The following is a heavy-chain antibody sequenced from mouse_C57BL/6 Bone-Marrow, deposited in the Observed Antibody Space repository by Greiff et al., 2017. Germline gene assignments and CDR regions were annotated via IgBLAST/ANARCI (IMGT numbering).Heavy chain of an antibody. V-gene: IGHV1-69*01. CDR1: GYTFTSYW. Sequence: QVQLKQPGAELVMPGASVKLSCKASGYTFTSYWMNWVKQRPGQGLEWIGEIDPSDSYTNYNQKFQGKSTLTVDKSSSTAYMQLSSLTSEDSAVYYCAKWDYDGSWFAYWGQGTLVTVSA. J-gene: IGHJ3*01. CDR3: AKWDYDGSWFAY. D-gene: IGHD2-4*01. CDR2: IDPSDSYT.